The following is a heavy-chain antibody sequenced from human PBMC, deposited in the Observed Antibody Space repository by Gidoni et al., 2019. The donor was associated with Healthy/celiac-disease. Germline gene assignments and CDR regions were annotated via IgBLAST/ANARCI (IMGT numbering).Heavy chain of an antibody. CDR3: AKGKGVVPATINFDY. CDR2: IRYDGSNK. D-gene: IGHD2-2*01. J-gene: IGHJ4*02. Sequence: QVQLVESGGGVVQPGGSLRLSCAASGFTFSRYGMHWVRQAPGKGLEWVAFIRYDGSNKYYADSVKGRFTISRDNSKNTLYLQMNSLRAEDTAVYYCAKGKGVVPATINFDYCGQGTLVTVSS. V-gene: IGHV3-30*02. CDR1: GFTFSRYG.